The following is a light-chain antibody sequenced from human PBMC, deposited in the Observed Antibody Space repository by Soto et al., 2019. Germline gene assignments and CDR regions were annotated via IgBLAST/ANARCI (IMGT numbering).Light chain of an antibody. CDR2: EVT. J-gene: IGLJ1*01. Sequence: QSALTQPASVSGSPGQSITISCTGTSSDVGRYDYVSWYQQHPGKAPKLMIYEVTNRPSGVSDRFSGSKSGNTASLTISGLQAEDEADYYCCSYTSSSTYVFGTGTKLTVL. V-gene: IGLV2-14*01. CDR1: SSDVGRYDY. CDR3: CSYTSSSTYV.